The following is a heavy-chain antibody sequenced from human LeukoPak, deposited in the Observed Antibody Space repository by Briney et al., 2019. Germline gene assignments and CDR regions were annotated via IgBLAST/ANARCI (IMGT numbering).Heavy chain of an antibody. CDR3: ARQHSGYDSGWFDP. J-gene: IGHJ5*02. V-gene: IGHV4-39*01. D-gene: IGHD5-12*01. CDR1: GGSISSSSYY. Sequence: SETLSLTCTVSGGSISSSSYYWGWIRQPPGKGLEWIGSIYYSGSTYYNPSLKSRVTISVDTSKNQFSLKLSSVTAADTAVYYCARQHSGYDSGWFDPWGQGTLVTVSS. CDR2: IYYSGST.